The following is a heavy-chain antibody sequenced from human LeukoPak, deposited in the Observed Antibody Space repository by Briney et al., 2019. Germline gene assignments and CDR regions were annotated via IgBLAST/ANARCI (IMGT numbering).Heavy chain of an antibody. CDR2: ISSSGSTI. Sequence: GGSLRLSCAASGFTFSSYEMNWVRQAPGKGLEWVSYISSSGSTIYYADSVKGRFTISRDNAKNSLYLQMNSLRAEDTAVYYCARDRQGYCSGGSCYAIDYWGQGTLVTVSS. D-gene: IGHD2-15*01. V-gene: IGHV3-48*03. CDR1: GFTFSSYE. CDR3: ARDRQGYCSGGSCYAIDY. J-gene: IGHJ4*02.